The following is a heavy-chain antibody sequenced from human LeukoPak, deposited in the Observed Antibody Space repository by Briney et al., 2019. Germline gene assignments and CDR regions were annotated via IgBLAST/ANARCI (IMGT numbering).Heavy chain of an antibody. V-gene: IGHV4-34*01. D-gene: IGHD2-15*01. CDR3: ARSASSDPVDY. J-gene: IGHJ4*02. CDR2: INHSGST. Sequence: PSETLSLTCAVYGGSFSGYYWSWIRQPPGKGLEWIGEINHSGSTNYNPSLKSRVTISVDTSKNQFSLKLSSVTAADTAVYYCARSASSDPVDYWGQGTLVTVSS. CDR1: GGSFSGYY.